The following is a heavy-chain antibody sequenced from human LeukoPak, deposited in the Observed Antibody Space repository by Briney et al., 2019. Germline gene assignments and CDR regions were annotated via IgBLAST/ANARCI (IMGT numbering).Heavy chain of an antibody. CDR1: GFTFSSNY. CDR2: IYSGGST. Sequence: GGSLRLSCAASGFTFSSNYMSWVRQAPGKGLEWVSDIYSGGSTYYTDSVKGRFIISGDNSKNTLYLQMDSLTAEDTAVYFCATQCRSGSEYDNWGQGALVTVSS. CDR3: ATQCRSGSEYDN. V-gene: IGHV3-66*04. D-gene: IGHD3-10*01. J-gene: IGHJ4*02.